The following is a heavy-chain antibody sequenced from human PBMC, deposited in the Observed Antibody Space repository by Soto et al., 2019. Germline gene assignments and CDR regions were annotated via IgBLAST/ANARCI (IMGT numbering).Heavy chain of an antibody. Sequence: QVQLVESGGGLVQPGGSLRLSCAASEFTFGDYEMSWIRQAAGKGPEWVSFLSRSGNTIYYADSVKGRFTISRDNSKNTMYLQMSSLRGEDTALYYCVKDGSSGWRYFGDMDVWGRGTTVTVSS. J-gene: IGHJ6*02. V-gene: IGHV3-11*04. D-gene: IGHD6-19*01. CDR1: EFTFGDYE. CDR3: VKDGSSGWRYFGDMDV. CDR2: LSRSGNTI.